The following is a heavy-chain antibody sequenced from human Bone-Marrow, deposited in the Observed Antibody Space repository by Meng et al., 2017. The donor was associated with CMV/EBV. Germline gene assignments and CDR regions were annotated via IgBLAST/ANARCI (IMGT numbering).Heavy chain of an antibody. CDR2: ISYDGSNK. CDR3: ARGGPGGRVRGVMNFDY. Sequence: QVQLVESGXGVVQPXRSLRLSCAASGFTFSSYAMHWVRQAPGKGLEWVAVISYDGSNKYYADSVKGRFTISRDNSKNTLYLQMNSLRAEDTAVYYCARGGPGGRVRGVMNFDYWGQGTLVTVSS. J-gene: IGHJ4*02. CDR1: GFTFSSYA. D-gene: IGHD3-10*01. V-gene: IGHV3-30-3*01.